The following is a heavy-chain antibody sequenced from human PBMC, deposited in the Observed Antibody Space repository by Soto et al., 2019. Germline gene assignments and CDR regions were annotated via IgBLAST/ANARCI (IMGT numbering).Heavy chain of an antibody. CDR1: GFTFSTYS. CDR3: ARGNWGSSDY. J-gene: IGHJ4*02. CDR2: ISNTRVTI. V-gene: IGHV3-48*02. Sequence: EVQLVESGGGLVQPGGSLRLSCAASGFTFSTYSMNWVRQAPGKGVEWVSYISNTRVTIYYADSVKGRFTVSRDNAKTSLYLQMNSLRDEDTAVYYCARGNWGSSDYWGQGTLVTVSS. D-gene: IGHD7-27*01.